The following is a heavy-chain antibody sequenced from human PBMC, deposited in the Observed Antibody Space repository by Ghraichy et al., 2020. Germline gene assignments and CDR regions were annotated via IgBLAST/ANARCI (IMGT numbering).Heavy chain of an antibody. CDR3: ARSNRLMVRGISYYGMDV. Sequence: GESLNISCAASGFTFSSYDMHWVRQATGKGLEWVSAIGTAGDTYYPGSVKGRFTISRENAKNSLYLQMNSLRAGDTAVYYCARSNRLMVRGISYYGMDVWGQGTTVTVSS. CDR2: IGTAGDT. J-gene: IGHJ6*02. D-gene: IGHD3-10*01. CDR1: GFTFSSYD. V-gene: IGHV3-13*01.